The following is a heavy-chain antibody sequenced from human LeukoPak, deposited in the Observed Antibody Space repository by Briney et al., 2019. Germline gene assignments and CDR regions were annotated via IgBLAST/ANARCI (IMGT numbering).Heavy chain of an antibody. CDR3: AKGGMVATGTFDY. D-gene: IGHD5-12*01. CDR2: ISGSDTTT. CDR1: GFTFRSSG. V-gene: IGHV3-23*01. J-gene: IGHJ4*02. Sequence: GGSLRLSCAASGFTFRSSGMSWVRQAPGKGLEWVSYISGSDTTTHYADSVKGRFTISRDNSKNTLYLQMNSLRAEDTAVYYCAKGGMVATGTFDYWGQGTLVTVSS.